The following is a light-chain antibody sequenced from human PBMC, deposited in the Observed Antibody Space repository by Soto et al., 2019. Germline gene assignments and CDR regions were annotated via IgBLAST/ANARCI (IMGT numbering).Light chain of an antibody. CDR2: EAT. Sequence: QSALTQPASVSGSPGQSITISCTGTSSDIGRYNLVSWCQQHPGKPPKLMIYEATKRPSGVSNRFSGSKSGNTASLTISGLQAEDEADYYCSLYASTNTFMFGGGTKLTVL. CDR3: SLYASTNTFM. V-gene: IGLV2-23*02. J-gene: IGLJ3*02. CDR1: SSDIGRYNL.